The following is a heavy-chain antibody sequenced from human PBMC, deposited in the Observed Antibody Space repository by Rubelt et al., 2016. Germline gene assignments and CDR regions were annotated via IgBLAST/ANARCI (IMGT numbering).Heavy chain of an antibody. V-gene: IGHV3-74*02. Sequence: VQLVESGGGVVQPGRSLRLSCAASGFTFSSYGIHWVRQAPGKGLVWVSRIISDGGSTSYADSVKGRFSTPSDNATNSRYLQMNILRAEDTAVYYCARAYGGNSDYWGQGTLVTVSS. CDR3: ARAYGGNSDY. D-gene: IGHD4-23*01. CDR1: GFTFSSYG. J-gene: IGHJ4*02. CDR2: IISDGGST.